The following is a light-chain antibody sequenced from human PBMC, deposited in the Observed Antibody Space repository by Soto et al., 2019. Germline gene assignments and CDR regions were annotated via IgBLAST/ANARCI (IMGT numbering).Light chain of an antibody. CDR3: CSYAGSYTLV. J-gene: IGLJ2*01. Sequence: QSALTQPRSVSGSPGQSVTISCTGTSSDVGGHNYVSWFQQHPGKVPKLMIYDVSKRPSGVPDRFSGSKSGNTASLTISGLQAEDEADYYCCSYAGSYTLVFGEGTKLTVL. CDR1: SSDVGGHNY. V-gene: IGLV2-11*01. CDR2: DVS.